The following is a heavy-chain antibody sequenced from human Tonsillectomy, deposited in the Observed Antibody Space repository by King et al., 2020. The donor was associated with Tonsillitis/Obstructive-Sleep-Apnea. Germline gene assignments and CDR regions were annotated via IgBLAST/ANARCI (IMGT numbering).Heavy chain of an antibody. D-gene: IGHD1-26*01. CDR1: GVTVSGNS. Sequence: VQLVESGGGLIQPGGSLRLSCAASGVTVSGNSMSWVRQAPGTGLEWVSVIYSGGSTYYADSVKGRFTISRDNSKNTLYFQMNSLRAEDTAVYYCAREMDVGAYDYWGQGTLVTVSS. CDR2: IYSGGST. CDR3: AREMDVGAYDY. V-gene: IGHV3-53*01. J-gene: IGHJ4*02.